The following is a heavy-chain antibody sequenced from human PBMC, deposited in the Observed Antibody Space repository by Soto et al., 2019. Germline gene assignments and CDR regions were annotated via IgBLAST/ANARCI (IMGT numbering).Heavy chain of an antibody. CDR2: IIPIFGTA. V-gene: IGHV1-69*01. D-gene: IGHD2-2*01. J-gene: IGHJ6*04. Sequence: QVQLVQSGAEVKKPGSSVKVSCKASGGTFSSYAISWVRQAPGQGLEWMGGIIPIFGTANYAQKFQGRVTITADESTSTAYMELSSLRSEYTAVYYCARAGVPAAMSPTPHYGMDVWGEGTTVTVSS. CDR1: GGTFSSYA. CDR3: ARAGVPAAMSPTPHYGMDV.